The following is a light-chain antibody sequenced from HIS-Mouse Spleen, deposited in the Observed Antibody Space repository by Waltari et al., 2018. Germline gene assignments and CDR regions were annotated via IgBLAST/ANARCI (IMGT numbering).Light chain of an antibody. J-gene: IGLJ2*01. CDR2: EDS. Sequence: SYELTQPPSVSVSPGQPARITSSGDAFPKKYAYWYQQKSGQAPVLVIYEDSKRPSGIPDRFSGSSSGTMATLTISGAQVEDEADYYCYSTDSSGNHRVFGGGTKLTVL. CDR1: AFPKKY. V-gene: IGLV3-10*01. CDR3: YSTDSSGNHRV.